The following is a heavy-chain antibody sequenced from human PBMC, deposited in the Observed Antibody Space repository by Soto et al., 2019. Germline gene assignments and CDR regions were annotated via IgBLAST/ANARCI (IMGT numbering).Heavy chain of an antibody. CDR2: IIPILDIA. V-gene: IGHV1-69*02. D-gene: IGHD2-2*01. CDR3: ARAYCSSTSCYAWGWYYFDY. CDR1: GGTFSSYT. Sequence: QVQLVQSGAEVKKPGSSVKVSCKASGGTFSSYTISWVRQAPGQGLEWMGRIIPILDIANYAQKFQGRVTITADKSTSTADMELSSLRSEDTAVYYCARAYCSSTSCYAWGWYYFDYWGQGTLVTVSS. J-gene: IGHJ4*02.